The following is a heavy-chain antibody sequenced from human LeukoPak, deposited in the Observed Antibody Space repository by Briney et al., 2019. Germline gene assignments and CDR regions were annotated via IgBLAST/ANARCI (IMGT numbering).Heavy chain of an antibody. Sequence: SVKVSCKASGGTFSNYAINWVRQAPGQGLEWMGGITPIFGTANYVQKFQGRVTIAADKSTRTAYMELSRLRSEDTAIYYCARASSDDTAMATPFAYWGQGTLVTVSS. CDR3: ARASSDDTAMATPFAY. CDR2: ITPIFGTA. D-gene: IGHD5-18*01. V-gene: IGHV1-69*06. CDR1: GGTFSNYA. J-gene: IGHJ4*02.